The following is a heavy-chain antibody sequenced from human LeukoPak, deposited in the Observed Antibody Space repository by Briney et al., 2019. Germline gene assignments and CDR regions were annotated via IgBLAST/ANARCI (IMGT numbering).Heavy chain of an antibody. CDR3: ARDQDTGVTPGVY. J-gene: IGHJ4*02. Sequence: SVKVSCKASGGTFSSYAISWVRQAPGQGLEWMGRIIPILGIANYAQKFQGRVTITADKSTSTAHMELSSLRSEDTAVYYCARDQDTGVTPGVYWGQGTLVTVSS. CDR2: IIPILGIA. CDR1: GGTFSSYA. D-gene: IGHD4-23*01. V-gene: IGHV1-69*04.